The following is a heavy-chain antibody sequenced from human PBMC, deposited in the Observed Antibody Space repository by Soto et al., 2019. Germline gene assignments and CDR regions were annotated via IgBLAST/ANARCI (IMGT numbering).Heavy chain of an antibody. V-gene: IGHV3-66*01. J-gene: IGHJ3*02. CDR2: IYSGGST. Sequence: GGSLRLSCAASGFTVSSNYMSWVRQAPGKGLEWVSVIYSGGSTYYADSVKGRFTISRDNSKNTLYLQMNSLRAEDTAVYYCARDAGRAVVVPAAADAFDIWGQGTMVTVSS. CDR3: ARDAGRAVVVPAAADAFDI. CDR1: GFTVSSNY. D-gene: IGHD2-2*01.